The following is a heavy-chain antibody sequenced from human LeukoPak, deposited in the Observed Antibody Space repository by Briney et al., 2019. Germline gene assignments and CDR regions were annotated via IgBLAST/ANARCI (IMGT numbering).Heavy chain of an antibody. Sequence: PGGSLTLAWRLCIFSHSNIYVRRVRRAPEGGVEWFSVIYSGGSTYYADSVTGRFTTSRDNSKNTLYLQMNSLRAEDTAVYYCARVGIVVKARDYWGQGTLVTVSS. D-gene: IGHD2-2*01. CDR3: ARVGIVVKARDY. CDR2: IYSGGST. CDR1: IFSHSNIY. J-gene: IGHJ4*02. V-gene: IGHV3-66*02.